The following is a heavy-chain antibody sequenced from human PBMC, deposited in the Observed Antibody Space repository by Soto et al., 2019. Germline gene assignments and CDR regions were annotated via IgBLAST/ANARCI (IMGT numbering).Heavy chain of an antibody. CDR3: TRPFSYSSPYYYYYYMDV. V-gene: IGHV3-49*03. D-gene: IGHD5-18*01. Sequence: PGGSLRLSCTASGFTFGDYAMSWFRQAPGKGLEWVGFIRSKAYGGTTEYAASVKGRFTISRDDSKSIAYLQMNSLKTEDTAVYYCTRPFSYSSPYYYYYYMDVWGKGTTVTVSS. CDR2: IRSKAYGGTT. CDR1: GFTFGDYA. J-gene: IGHJ6*03.